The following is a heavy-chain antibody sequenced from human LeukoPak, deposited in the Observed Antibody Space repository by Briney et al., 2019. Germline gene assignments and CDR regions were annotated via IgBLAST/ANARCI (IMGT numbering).Heavy chain of an antibody. V-gene: IGHV4-31*03. CDR3: ARVLEIGDYVDY. Sequence: SETLSLTCTVSGGSISSCGYYWSWIRQHPGKGLEWIGYIYYSGSTYYNPSLKSRVTISVDTSKNQFSLKLSSVTAADTAVYYCARVLEIGDYVDYWGQGTLVTVSS. D-gene: IGHD4-17*01. CDR1: GGSISSCGYY. CDR2: IYYSGST. J-gene: IGHJ4*02.